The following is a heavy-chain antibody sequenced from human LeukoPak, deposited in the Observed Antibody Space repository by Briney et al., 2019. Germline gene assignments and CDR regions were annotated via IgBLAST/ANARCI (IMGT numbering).Heavy chain of an antibody. D-gene: IGHD5-18*01. CDR1: GFTFSDYA. V-gene: IGHV3-30*04. CDR2: ISYDGSNK. Sequence: GSLRLSCAASGFTFSDYAMHWVRQAPGKGLEWVAVISYDGSNKYYADSVKGRFTISRDNSKNTLYLQMNSLRAEDTAIYYCATYRQVLLPFESWGQGTLVTVSS. J-gene: IGHJ4*02. CDR3: ATYRQVLLPFES.